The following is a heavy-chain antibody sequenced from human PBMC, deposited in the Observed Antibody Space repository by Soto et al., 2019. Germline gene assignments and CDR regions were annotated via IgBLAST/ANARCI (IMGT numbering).Heavy chain of an antibody. CDR3: AKDALQDGYNSPFSYLDY. Sequence: PGGSLTLSCAASGFTFSSYWMSWVRQAPGKGLEWVANIKQDGSEKYYVDSVKGRFTISRDNAKNSLYLQMHSLRADDTAVYYCAKDALQDGYNSPFSYLDYWGQGTLVTVSS. CDR2: IKQDGSEK. J-gene: IGHJ4*02. CDR1: GFTFSSYW. V-gene: IGHV3-7*01. D-gene: IGHD5-12*01.